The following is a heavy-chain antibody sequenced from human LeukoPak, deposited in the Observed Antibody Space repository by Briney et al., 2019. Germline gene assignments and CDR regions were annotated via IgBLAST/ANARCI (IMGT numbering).Heavy chain of an antibody. V-gene: IGHV4-59*11. D-gene: IGHD3-22*01. J-gene: IGHJ4*02. CDR2: ISDSGGT. CDR1: GGSLSTHH. CDR3: ARGYDSSAYYPFNY. Sequence: SETLSLTCVVSGGSLSTHHWSWIRQSPGRGLEWIGXISDSGGTNYNPSLKSRVTISVDTSKNQFSLMLSSVTAADTAVYYCARGYDSSAYYPFNYWGQGTLVTVSS.